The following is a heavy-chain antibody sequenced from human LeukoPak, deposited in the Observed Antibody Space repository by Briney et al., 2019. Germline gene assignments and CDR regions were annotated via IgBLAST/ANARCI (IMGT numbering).Heavy chain of an antibody. CDR1: GYTFIGYF. J-gene: IGHJ4*02. V-gene: IGHV1-2*06. Sequence: ASVKVSCRTSGYTFIGYFTHWVRQAPGQGLEWMGRVNCDSGDTNYVQHFQDRVTMTRDTSIPTAYMELSSLTSDDTAVYYCARDLYSTPHWELDYWGLGTLVTVSS. D-gene: IGHD2-21*01. CDR3: ARDLYSTPHWELDY. CDR2: VNCDSGDT.